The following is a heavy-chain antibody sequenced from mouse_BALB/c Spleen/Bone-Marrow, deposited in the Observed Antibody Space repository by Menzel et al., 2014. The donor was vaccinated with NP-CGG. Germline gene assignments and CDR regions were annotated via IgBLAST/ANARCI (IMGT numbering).Heavy chain of an antibody. CDR3: ARPKGFALDY. V-gene: IGHV1-4*01. CDR1: GYTFTDYT. Sequence: QVHVKQSGAELASPGASVKMSCKASGYTFTDYTIQWVKQRPGRGLEWIGYVNPRSGYANYNQKFKDKATLTADKSSSTAFMQLSSLTSEDSAVYYCARPKGFALDYWGQGTALTVSS. CDR2: VNPRSGYA. J-gene: IGHJ2*01.